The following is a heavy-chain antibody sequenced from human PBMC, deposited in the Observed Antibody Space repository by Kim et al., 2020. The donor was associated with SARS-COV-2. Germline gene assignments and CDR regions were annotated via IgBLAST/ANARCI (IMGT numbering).Heavy chain of an antibody. V-gene: IGHV1-3*01. CDR2: INAGNGNT. J-gene: IGHJ4*02. Sequence: ASVKVSCKASGYTFTSYAMHWVRQAPGQRLEWMGWINAGNGNTKYSQKFQGRVTITRDTSASTAYMELSSLRSEDTAVYYCARANKGRYYYDSSDPSWDYWGQGTLVTVSS. CDR1: GYTFTSYA. D-gene: IGHD3-22*01. CDR3: ARANKGRYYYDSSDPSWDY.